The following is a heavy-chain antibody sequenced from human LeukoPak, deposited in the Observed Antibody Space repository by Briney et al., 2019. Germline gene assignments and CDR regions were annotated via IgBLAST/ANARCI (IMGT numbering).Heavy chain of an antibody. CDR3: ARDDCTNGVCYMFDY. CDR1: GFTFSSYG. D-gene: IGHD2-8*01. V-gene: IGHV3-33*01. J-gene: IGHJ4*02. CDR2: IWYDGSNK. Sequence: GGSLRLSCAASGFTFSSYGMHWVRQAPGKGLEWVAVIWYDGSNKYYADSAKGRFTISRDNSKNTLYLQMNSLRAEDTAVYYCARDDCTNGVCYMFDYWGQGTLVTVSS.